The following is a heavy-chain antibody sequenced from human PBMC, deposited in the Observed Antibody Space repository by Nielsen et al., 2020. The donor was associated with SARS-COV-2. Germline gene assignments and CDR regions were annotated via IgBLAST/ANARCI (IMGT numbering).Heavy chain of an antibody. CDR2: IYSGGST. V-gene: IGHV3-53*01. Sequence: GESLKISCAASGFTVSSNYMSWVRQAPGKGLEWVSVIYSGGSTYYADSVKGRFTISRDNSKNTLYLQMNSLRAEDTAVYYCARSLAVAGYFDYWGQGTLVTVSS. CDR1: GFTVSSNY. CDR3: ARSLAVAGYFDY. J-gene: IGHJ4*02. D-gene: IGHD6-19*01.